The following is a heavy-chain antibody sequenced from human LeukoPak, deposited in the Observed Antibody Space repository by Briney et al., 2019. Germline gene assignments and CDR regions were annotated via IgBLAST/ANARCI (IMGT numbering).Heavy chain of an antibody. Sequence: ASVKVSCEDSGGTFSSYAISWVRQAPGQGLEWMGGIIPIFGTANYAQKFQGRVTITADESTSTAYMELSSLRSEDTAVYYCARDSGNYYDSSGYPYENQFDYWGQGTLVTVSS. D-gene: IGHD3-22*01. V-gene: IGHV1-69*13. CDR2: IIPIFGTA. J-gene: IGHJ4*02. CDR1: GGTFSSYA. CDR3: ARDSGNYYDSSGYPYENQFDY.